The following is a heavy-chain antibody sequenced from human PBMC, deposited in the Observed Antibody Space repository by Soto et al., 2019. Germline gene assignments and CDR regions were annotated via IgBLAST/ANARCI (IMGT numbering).Heavy chain of an antibody. CDR3: ARGGACGGDCYSEDAFDI. CDR2: IHHSGST. CDR1: GVSISTNNW. V-gene: IGHV4-4*02. Sequence: SETLSLTCAVSGVSISTNNWWSWVRQSPGKGLEWIAEIHHSGSTNYNPSLKSRVTISVDTSKNQFSLKLSSVTAADTAVYYCARGGACGGDCYSEDAFDIWGQGTMVTVSS. D-gene: IGHD2-21*02. J-gene: IGHJ3*02.